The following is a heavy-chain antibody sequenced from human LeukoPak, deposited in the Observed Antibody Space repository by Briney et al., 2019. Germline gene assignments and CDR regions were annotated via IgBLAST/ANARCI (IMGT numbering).Heavy chain of an antibody. V-gene: IGHV3-30*18. CDR3: AKTPAASDYPQAEFFQH. CDR1: GFTFSSYG. Sequence: GGSLRLSCAASGFTFSSYGMHWVRQAPGKGLEWVAVISYAGSNEYYANSVRGRFTISRDNSRNTLYLQMNSLRAEDTAVYYCAKTPAASDYPQAEFFQHWGQGTLVTVSS. D-gene: IGHD4-17*01. J-gene: IGHJ1*01. CDR2: ISYAGSNE.